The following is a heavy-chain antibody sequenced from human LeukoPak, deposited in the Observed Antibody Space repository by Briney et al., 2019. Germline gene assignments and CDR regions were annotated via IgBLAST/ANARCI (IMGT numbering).Heavy chain of an antibody. D-gene: IGHD7-27*01. J-gene: IGHJ4*02. CDR2: IYYSGST. V-gene: IGHV4-39*07. Sequence: SETLSLTCTVSGGSISSSSYYWGWIRQPPGKGLEWIGSIYYSGSTYYNPSLKSRVTISVDTSKNQFSLRLSSATAADTAVYYCARPRSNELGFDYWGQGTLVTVSS. CDR3: ARPRSNELGFDY. CDR1: GGSISSSSYY.